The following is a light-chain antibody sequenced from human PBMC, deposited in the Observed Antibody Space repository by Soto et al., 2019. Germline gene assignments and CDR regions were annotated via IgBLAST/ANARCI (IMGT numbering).Light chain of an antibody. CDR1: QSVSSY. CDR3: QQRSNWPRT. Sequence: TQSPSTLSASVGDRVTITCRASQSVSSYLAWYQQKPGQAPRLLIYDASNRATGIPARFSGSGSGTDFTLTISSLEPEDFAVYYCQQRSNWPRTFGQGTKVDI. J-gene: IGKJ1*01. V-gene: IGKV3-11*01. CDR2: DAS.